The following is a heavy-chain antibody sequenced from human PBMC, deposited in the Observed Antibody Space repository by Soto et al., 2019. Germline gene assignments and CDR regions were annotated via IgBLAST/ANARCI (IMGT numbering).Heavy chain of an antibody. D-gene: IGHD6-6*01. CDR2: ISAYNGNT. Sequence: SVKVSCKASGYTFTSYGISWVRQAPGQGLEWMGWISAYNGNTNYAQKLQGRVTMTTDTSTSTAYMELRSLRSDDTAVYYCARNQYSSSSLYGMDVWGQGTTVTVSS. CDR1: GYTFTSYG. V-gene: IGHV1-18*04. CDR3: ARNQYSSSSLYGMDV. J-gene: IGHJ6*02.